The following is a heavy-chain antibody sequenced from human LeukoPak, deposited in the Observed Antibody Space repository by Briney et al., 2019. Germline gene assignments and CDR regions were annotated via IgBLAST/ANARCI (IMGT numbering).Heavy chain of an antibody. CDR1: GYTFTSYY. CDR2: INPSGGST. D-gene: IGHD3-22*01. Sequence: ASVKVSCKASGYTFTSYYMHWVRQAPGQGLEWMGIINPSGGSTSYAQKFQGRVTMTRDTSTSTVYMELSSLRSEDTAVYYCARDRGSRDSSGYYNYYYYYGMGVWGQGTTVTVSS. J-gene: IGHJ6*02. V-gene: IGHV1-46*01. CDR3: ARDRGSRDSSGYYNYYYYYGMGV.